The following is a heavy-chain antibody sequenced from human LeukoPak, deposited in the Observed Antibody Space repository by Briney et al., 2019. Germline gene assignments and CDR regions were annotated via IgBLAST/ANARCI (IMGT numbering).Heavy chain of an antibody. CDR2: INSDGSST. Sequence: GGSLRLSCAASGFTFSSYWMHWVRQAPGKGLVWVSRINSDGSSTSYADSVKGRFTISRDSAKNTLYLQMNSLRAEDTAVYYCARYEFSSSPIDYWGQGTLVTVSS. J-gene: IGHJ4*02. CDR3: ARYEFSSSPIDY. V-gene: IGHV3-74*01. CDR1: GFTFSSYW. D-gene: IGHD6-6*01.